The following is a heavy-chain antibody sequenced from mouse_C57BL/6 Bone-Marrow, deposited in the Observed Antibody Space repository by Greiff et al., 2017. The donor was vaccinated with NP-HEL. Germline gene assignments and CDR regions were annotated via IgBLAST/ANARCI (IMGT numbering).Heavy chain of an antibody. V-gene: IGHV1-26*01. D-gene: IGHD1-1*01. CDR1: GYTFTDYY. Sequence: VQLQQSGPELVKPGASVKISCKASGYTFTDYYMNWVKQSHGKSLEWIGDINPNNGGTSYNQKFKGKATLTVDKSSSTAYMELRSLTSEDSAVYYCARLILRAWFAYWGQGTLVTVSA. CDR3: ARLILRAWFAY. CDR2: INPNNGGT. J-gene: IGHJ3*01.